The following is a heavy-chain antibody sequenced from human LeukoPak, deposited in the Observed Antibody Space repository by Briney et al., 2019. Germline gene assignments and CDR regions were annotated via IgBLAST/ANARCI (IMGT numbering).Heavy chain of an antibody. J-gene: IGHJ4*02. Sequence: GRCLRLSRSASLFTFRSYAMHWLRPPPAKEQERVAVISYDGSSKSYAYSVNGRFTISRDNSKTTLYLQMNSLRAEDTAVYYCAREYDYDILTGYYDYWGQGTLVTVSS. CDR3: AREYDYDILTGYYDY. CDR1: LFTFRSYA. CDR2: ISYDGSSK. D-gene: IGHD3-9*01. V-gene: IGHV3-30*04.